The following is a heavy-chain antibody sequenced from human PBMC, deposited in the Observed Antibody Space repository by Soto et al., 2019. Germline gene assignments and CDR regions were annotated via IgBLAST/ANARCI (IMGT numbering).Heavy chain of an antibody. J-gene: IGHJ4*02. CDR1: GYSISSGSW. D-gene: IGHD2-21*02. V-gene: IGHV4-28*01. Sequence: QVQLRESGPGLVKPSDTLSLTCAVSGYSISSGSWWGWILQPPGKGLEWIGYIYHSGSHHYNPSLESRVTMSVDTSKNQFSLKLTPVTALDTAVYYCARKTEGIYPFDDWGQGTLVTVSS. CDR2: IYHSGSH. CDR3: ARKTEGIYPFDD.